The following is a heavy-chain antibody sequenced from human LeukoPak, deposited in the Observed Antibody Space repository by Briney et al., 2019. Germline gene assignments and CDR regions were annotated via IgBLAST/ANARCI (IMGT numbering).Heavy chain of an antibody. CDR2: ISGSGGGT. D-gene: IGHD5-24*01. CDR1: GFTFSRYA. V-gene: IGHV3-23*01. CDR3: AKGGGYNTYYFDY. J-gene: IGHJ4*02. Sequence: GGSLRLSCAASGFTFSRYAMSWVRQAPGKGLEWVSGISGSGGGTYYADSVKGWFTISRDNSKNTLYLQMNSLRAEDTAVYYCAKGGGYNTYYFDYWGQGTLVTVSS.